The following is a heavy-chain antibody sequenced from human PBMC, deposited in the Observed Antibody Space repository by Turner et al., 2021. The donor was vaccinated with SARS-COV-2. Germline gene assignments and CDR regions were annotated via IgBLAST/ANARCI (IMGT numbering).Heavy chain of an antibody. CDR3: AREYGSGSYYN. Sequence: EVKLVESGGGLVQPGGSLRLSCAASGFTFSSYWMHGVRQAPGKGLVWVSRINSDGSRINYADSVKGRFTISRDNAKNTLYVQMNSLRADDTAVYYCAREYGSGSYYNWGRGTLVTVSS. D-gene: IGHD3-10*01. CDR1: GFTFSSYW. J-gene: IGHJ4*02. CDR2: INSDGSRI. V-gene: IGHV3-74*01.